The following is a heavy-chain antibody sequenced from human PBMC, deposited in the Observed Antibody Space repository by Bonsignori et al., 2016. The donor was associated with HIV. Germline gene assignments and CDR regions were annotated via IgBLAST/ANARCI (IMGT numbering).Heavy chain of an antibody. CDR2: ISAYNGNT. CDR3: ARDPSNPHGFDY. V-gene: IGHV1-18*01. J-gene: IGHJ4*02. Sequence: WVRQAPGQGLEWMGWISAYNGNTNYAQKLQGRVTMTTDTSTSTAYMELRSLRSDDTAVYYCARDPSNPHGFDYWGQGTLVTVSS.